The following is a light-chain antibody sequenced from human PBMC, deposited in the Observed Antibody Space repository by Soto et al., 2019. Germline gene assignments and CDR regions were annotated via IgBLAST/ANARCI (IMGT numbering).Light chain of an antibody. J-gene: IGLJ1*01. CDR1: SSDVGGYNY. CDR2: EVI. V-gene: IGLV2-11*01. CDR3: CSYAGSYTHYV. Sequence: QSALTQPRSVSGSPGQSITISCTGTSSDVGGYNYVSWYRQHPGKAPKLMIYEVIKEPSGVPDRFSGSNSGNTASLTISGLQAEDEADYYCCSYAGSYTHYVFGTGTKLTVL.